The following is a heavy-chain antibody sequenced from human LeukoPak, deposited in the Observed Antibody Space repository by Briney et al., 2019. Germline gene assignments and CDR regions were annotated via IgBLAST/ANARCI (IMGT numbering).Heavy chain of an antibody. J-gene: IGHJ4*02. Sequence: GGSLTLSCAASGFTFSSYWMIWVRQAPGKGLAWVANIKQDGSEKYYVDSVKGRFTISRDNAKNSLYLQMNSLRAEDTAVYYCARLCTGGTCYRVNDYWGQGTLVTVSS. CDR3: ARLCTGGTCYRVNDY. D-gene: IGHD2-15*01. CDR2: IKQDGSEK. CDR1: GFTFSSYW. V-gene: IGHV3-7*01.